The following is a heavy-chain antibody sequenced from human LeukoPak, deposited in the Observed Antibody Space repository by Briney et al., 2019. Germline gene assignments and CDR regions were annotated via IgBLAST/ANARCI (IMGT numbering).Heavy chain of an antibody. CDR1: GFTFSTYG. CDR2: IWYGGSYK. D-gene: IGHD2-2*01. V-gene: IGHV3-33*01. Sequence: GRSLRLSCAASGFTFSTYGIHWDRQAPGKGLEWVAVIWYGGSYKYYADSVKGRFTISRDNSNSTLYLQMNSLRAEDTAVYYCARDKSTSCYYFDYWGQGTLVTVSS. J-gene: IGHJ4*02. CDR3: ARDKSTSCYYFDY.